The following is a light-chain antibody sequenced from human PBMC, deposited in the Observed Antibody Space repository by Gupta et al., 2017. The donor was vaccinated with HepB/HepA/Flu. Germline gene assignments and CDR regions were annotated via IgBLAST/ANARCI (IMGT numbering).Light chain of an antibody. CDR1: SSDVGGYNS. CDR2: DVN. Sequence: QSALTQPPSASGSSGQSVTISCTGTSSDVGGYNSVSWYQQHPGNAPRLMIFDVNKRPAGVPGRFSGSESGNTASLTVSGLAEEEDAYYHSNSDASSNNFVFGGGTKLTVL. V-gene: IGLV2-8*01. J-gene: IGLJ2*01. CDR3: NSDASSNNFV.